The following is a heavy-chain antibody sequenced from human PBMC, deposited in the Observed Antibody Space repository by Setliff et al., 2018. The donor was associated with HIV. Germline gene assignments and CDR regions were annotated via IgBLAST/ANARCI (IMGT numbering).Heavy chain of an antibody. Sequence: PSETLSLTCTVSGGSMNSHYWSWIRQSPGRGLEWIGYIYYSVSTKYNPSLKSRVSMSIDTSKNQFSLKMSSVTAADTAVYYCARGRSRWTYYNYYYMDVWGKGTTVTVS. V-gene: IGHV4-59*08. CDR1: GGSMNSHY. J-gene: IGHJ6*03. CDR2: IYYSVST. CDR3: ARGRSRWTYYNYYYMDV. D-gene: IGHD6-13*01.